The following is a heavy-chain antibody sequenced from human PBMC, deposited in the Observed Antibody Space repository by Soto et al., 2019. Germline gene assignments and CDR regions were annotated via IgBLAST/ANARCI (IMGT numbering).Heavy chain of an antibody. V-gene: IGHV1-69*06. CDR3: ARQMVSSGWHYGNWFDP. CDR2: IVPMFGTS. D-gene: IGHD6-19*01. J-gene: IGHJ5*02. Sequence: QERLVQSGAEVRKPGSSVKVSCKVTGGTSTRYAINWVRQAPGQGLEWMGGIVPMFGTSKYAQKFQGRVTITADKSTGTAHMEMSSLRSEDTAVYYCARQMVSSGWHYGNWFDPWGQGTPVTVSS. CDR1: GGTSTRYA.